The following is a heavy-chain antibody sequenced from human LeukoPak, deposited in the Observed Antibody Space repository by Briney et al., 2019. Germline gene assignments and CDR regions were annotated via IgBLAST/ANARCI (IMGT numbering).Heavy chain of an antibody. V-gene: IGHV4-38-2*01. CDR1: GYSISSGYY. Sequence: PSETLSLTCAVSGYSISSGYYWGWIRQPLGKGLEWIGSIYHSGSTYYNPSLKSRVTISVDTSKNQFSLKLSSVTAADTAVYYCARRKTDFWSGYYSYYFDYWGQGTLVTVSS. CDR2: IYHSGST. J-gene: IGHJ4*02. CDR3: ARRKTDFWSGYYSYYFDY. D-gene: IGHD3-3*01.